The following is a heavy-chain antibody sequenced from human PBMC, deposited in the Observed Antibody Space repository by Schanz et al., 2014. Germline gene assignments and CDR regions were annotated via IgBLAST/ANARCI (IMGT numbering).Heavy chain of an antibody. D-gene: IGHD2-2*01. CDR3: ARQNLGYCSSTDCKNWFDP. J-gene: IGHJ5*02. CDR1: GGSISTSNHY. V-gene: IGHV4-39*01. CDR2: IYYSGNT. Sequence: QLQLQESGPGLVKPLETLSLTCTVSGGSISTSNHYWGWIRQPPGKGLEWIGSIYYSGNTYYNPSRRSRVTISVDTSKNQSPRKLSSVTAADTAVYYCARQNLGYCSSTDCKNWFDPWGQGTLVTVSS.